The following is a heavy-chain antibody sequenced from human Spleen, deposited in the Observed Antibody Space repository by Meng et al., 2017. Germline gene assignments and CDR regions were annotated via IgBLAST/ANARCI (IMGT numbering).Heavy chain of an antibody. V-gene: IGHV3-74*01. CDR1: GFTFSSYW. Sequence: GGSLRLSCVASGFTFSSYWMHWVRQAPGKGLVWVSRINSDGSTTTYADSVKGRLTISRDNAKNTLYLQMNSLRAEDTAVYYCARFNYHSSGYYYDDYWGQGTRVTCLL. CDR2: INSDGSTT. D-gene: IGHD3-22*01. J-gene: IGHJ4*02. CDR3: ARFNYHSSGYYYDDY.